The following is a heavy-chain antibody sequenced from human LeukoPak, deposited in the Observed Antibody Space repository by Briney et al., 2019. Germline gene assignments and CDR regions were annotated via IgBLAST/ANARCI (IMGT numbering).Heavy chain of an antibody. Sequence: GGSLRLSCAASGFTFSSYAMSWVRQAPGRGLEWVSAISGSGGSTYYADSVKGRFTISRDNFKHTLYLQMNSLRAEDTAVYYCARSGSGSYFLDYWGQGTLVTVSS. CDR3: ARSGSGSYFLDY. V-gene: IGHV3-23*01. CDR2: ISGSGGST. J-gene: IGHJ4*02. CDR1: GFTFSSYA. D-gene: IGHD3-10*01.